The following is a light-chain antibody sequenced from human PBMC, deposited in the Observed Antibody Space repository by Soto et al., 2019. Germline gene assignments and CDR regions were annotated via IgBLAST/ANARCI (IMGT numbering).Light chain of an antibody. CDR2: DAS. CDR3: QQRSNWPPTWT. V-gene: IGKV3-11*01. CDR1: QSVSTY. Sequence: EIVLTQSPATLSLSPGERATLSCRASQSVSTYLAWYQQKPGQAPRLLIYDASKRATGIPVRFSGSGSGTDFTLTITSLEPEDFGFYYCQQRSNWPPTWTFGQGTKVDIK. J-gene: IGKJ1*01.